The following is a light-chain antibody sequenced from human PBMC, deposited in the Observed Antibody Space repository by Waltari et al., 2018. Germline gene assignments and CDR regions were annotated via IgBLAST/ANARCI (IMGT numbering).Light chain of an antibody. CDR2: YDN. CDR1: TIASKR. CDR3: QVWDANTDPGV. Sequence: SYVLTQPPSVSVAPGATARITCGGTTIASKRVHWYRQRPGQAPVVVISYDNDRAAGIPERFSGSNSGNTATLTISRVEAGDEADYYCQVWDANTDPGVFGTGTEVTVL. V-gene: IGLV3-21*01. J-gene: IGLJ1*01.